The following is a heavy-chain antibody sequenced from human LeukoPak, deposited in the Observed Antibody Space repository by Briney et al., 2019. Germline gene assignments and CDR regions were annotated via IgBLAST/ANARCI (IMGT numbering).Heavy chain of an antibody. CDR2: IKSKIDGGTI. CDR1: GFTFSDAW. J-gene: IGHJ4*02. D-gene: IGHD2-15*01. CDR3: TTRRQDGW. V-gene: IGHV3-15*01. Sequence: GGSLRLSCVASGFTFSDAWMSWARQAPGKGLEWVGRIKSKIDGGTIEYAAPVKGRFTISRDDSRNTLNLQMNSLKTEDTGVYYCTTRRQDGWWGQGTLVTVSS.